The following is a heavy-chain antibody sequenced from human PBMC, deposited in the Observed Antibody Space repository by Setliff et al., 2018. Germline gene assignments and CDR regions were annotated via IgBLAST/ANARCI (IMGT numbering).Heavy chain of an antibody. J-gene: IGHJ1*01. D-gene: IGHD6-19*01. CDR1: GFSFSNYA. CDR2: FSSRNDYI. Sequence: GGSLRLSCEASGFSFSNYAMNWVRQAPGKGLEWVASFSSRNDYIYHADSVKGRFTISRDNAKTSLYLQMDSLRAEDTAVYYCARVSGWYSDAFDIWGQGTLVTVSS. CDR3: ARVSGWYSDAFDI. V-gene: IGHV3-21*01.